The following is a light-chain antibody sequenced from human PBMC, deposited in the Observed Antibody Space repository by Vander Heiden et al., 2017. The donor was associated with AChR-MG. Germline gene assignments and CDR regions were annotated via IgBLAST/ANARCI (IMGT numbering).Light chain of an antibody. CDR2: GVS. CDR3: QQEDNWPGT. CDR1: QSVSSN. Sequence: EIVMTQSPATLSESPGERATLSCWASQSVSSNLAWYQQKPGQSPRLLIYGVSTRATGIPARFSGSGSGTEFTLTISSLQSEDFAVYYCQQEDNWPGTFGQGTKVEIK. V-gene: IGKV3-15*01. J-gene: IGKJ1*01.